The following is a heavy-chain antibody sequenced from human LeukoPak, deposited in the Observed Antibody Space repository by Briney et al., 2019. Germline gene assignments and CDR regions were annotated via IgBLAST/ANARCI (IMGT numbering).Heavy chain of an antibody. CDR2: IDWDDDK. J-gene: IGHJ4*02. Sequence: SGPALVKPTQTLTLTCTFSGFSLITSGICVNWIRQPPGKALEWLARIDWDDDKYYSTSLKTRLTISKDTSKNQVVLTMTNMDPVAPATYYRAGMTMVLDYWGQGTLVTVSS. D-gene: IGHD3-10*01. V-gene: IGHV2-70*11. CDR1: GFSLITSGIC. CDR3: AGMTMVLDY.